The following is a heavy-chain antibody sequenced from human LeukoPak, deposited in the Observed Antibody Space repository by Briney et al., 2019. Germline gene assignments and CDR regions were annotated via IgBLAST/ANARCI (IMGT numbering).Heavy chain of an antibody. CDR2: INPNSGGT. D-gene: IGHD5-18*01. Sequence: ASVKVSCKASGYTFTGYYMHWVRQAPGQGLEWMGWINPNSGGTNYAQKFQGRVTMTRDTSISTAYMDLSRLRSDDTAVYYCARDIVMVTYWFDPWGQGTLVTVSS. CDR3: ARDIVMVTYWFDP. J-gene: IGHJ5*02. V-gene: IGHV1-2*02. CDR1: GYTFTGYY.